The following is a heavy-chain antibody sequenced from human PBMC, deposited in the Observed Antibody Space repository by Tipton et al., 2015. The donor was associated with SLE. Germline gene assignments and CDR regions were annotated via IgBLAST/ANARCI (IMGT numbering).Heavy chain of an antibody. V-gene: IGHV4-30-4*08. CDR3: AGERGKPDYDFWSGYYTEAFDI. D-gene: IGHD3-3*01. CDR2: INHSGST. CDR1: GGSISSGGYY. J-gene: IGHJ3*02. Sequence: TLSLTCTVSGGSISSGGYYWSWIRQSPGKGLEWIGEINHSGSTNYNPSLKSRVTISVDTSKNQFSLKLSSVTAADTAVYYCAGERGKPDYDFWSGYYTEAFDIWGQGTMVTVSS.